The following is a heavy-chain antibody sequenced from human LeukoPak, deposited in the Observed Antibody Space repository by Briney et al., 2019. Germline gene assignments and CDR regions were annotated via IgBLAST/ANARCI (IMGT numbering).Heavy chain of an antibody. J-gene: IGHJ4*02. Sequence: PSETLSLTCTVSGGSTTSSSSYWGWIRQPPGKGLEWIGTVYYSGSTYYNPSIKSRVTLSVDTSKNQFSLKLISVTAADAAVYYCARPGGYCSSASCYEYFDYWGQGTLVTVSS. D-gene: IGHD2-2*01. CDR2: VYYSGST. CDR1: GGSTTSSSSY. V-gene: IGHV4-39*01. CDR3: ARPGGYCSSASCYEYFDY.